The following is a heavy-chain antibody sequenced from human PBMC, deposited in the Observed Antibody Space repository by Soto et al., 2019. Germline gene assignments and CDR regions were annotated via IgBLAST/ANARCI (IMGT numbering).Heavy chain of an antibody. J-gene: IGHJ5*02. V-gene: IGHV4-59*01. Sequence: SETLSLTCTVSGGTISSYYWSWIRQPTGKGLEWIGYIYYSGSTNYNPSLKSRVTISVDTSKNQFSLKLSSVTAADTAVYYCARGRNFYYYDSSGYYPRWFDPWGQGTLVTVSS. CDR1: GGTISSYY. D-gene: IGHD3-22*01. CDR3: ARGRNFYYYDSSGYYPRWFDP. CDR2: IYYSGST.